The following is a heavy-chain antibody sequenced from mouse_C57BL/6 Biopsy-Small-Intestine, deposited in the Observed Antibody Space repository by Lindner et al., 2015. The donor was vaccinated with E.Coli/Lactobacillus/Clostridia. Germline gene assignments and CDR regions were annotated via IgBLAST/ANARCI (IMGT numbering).Heavy chain of an antibody. D-gene: IGHD2-1*01. CDR3: ARQQDGNYPFAY. CDR2: IYPRSGNS. CDR1: GYTFTSYG. Sequence: LARPGASVKLSCKASGYTFTSYGISWVKQRTGQGLEWIGEIYPRSGNSYYNEKFKGKATLTADKSSSTAYMELRSLTSEDSAVYFCARQQDGNYPFAYWGQGTLVTVSA. V-gene: IGHV1-81*01. J-gene: IGHJ3*01.